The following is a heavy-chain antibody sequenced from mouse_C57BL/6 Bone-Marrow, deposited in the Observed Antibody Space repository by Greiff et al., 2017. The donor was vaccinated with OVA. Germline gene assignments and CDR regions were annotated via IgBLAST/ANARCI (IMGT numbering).Heavy chain of an antibody. V-gene: IGHV5-4*03. Sequence: EVMLVESGGGLVKPGGSLKLSCAASGFTFSSYAMSWVRQTPEKRLEWVATISDGGSYTYYPDNVKGRFTISRDNTKNNLYLQMSHLKSEDTAMYYCARALYGNYQVDYWGQGTTLTVSS. CDR1: GFTFSSYA. CDR3: ARALYGNYQVDY. D-gene: IGHD2-1*01. CDR2: ISDGGSYT. J-gene: IGHJ2*01.